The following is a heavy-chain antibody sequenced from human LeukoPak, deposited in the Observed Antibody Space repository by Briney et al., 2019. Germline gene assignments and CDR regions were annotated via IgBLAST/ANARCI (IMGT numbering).Heavy chain of an antibody. CDR1: GFTFSSYG. D-gene: IGHD6-13*01. J-gene: IGHJ4*02. CDR2: ISYDGSNK. V-gene: IGHV3-30*18. Sequence: GRSLRLSCAASGFTFSSYGMHWVRQAPGKGLEWVAVISYDGSNKYYADSVKGRFTISRDNSKNTLYLQMNSLRAEDTAVYYCAKEFQQLSDLLRDWGQGTLVTVSS. CDR3: AKEFQQLSDLLRD.